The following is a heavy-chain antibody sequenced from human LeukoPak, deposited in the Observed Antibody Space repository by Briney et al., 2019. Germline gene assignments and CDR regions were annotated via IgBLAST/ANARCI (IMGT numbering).Heavy chain of an antibody. CDR2: ISGSGSTT. J-gene: IGHJ4*02. CDR3: AKGTSTYSSGSFDY. Sequence: HPGGSLRLSCAASGFTFSSYRMNWVRQAPGKGLEWVISISGSGSTTFYADSVKGRFTISRDDSKNILYLQMTSLRAEDTAVYYCAKGTSTYSSGSFDYWGRGTLVTVSS. D-gene: IGHD6-19*01. CDR1: GFTFSSYR. V-gene: IGHV3-23*01.